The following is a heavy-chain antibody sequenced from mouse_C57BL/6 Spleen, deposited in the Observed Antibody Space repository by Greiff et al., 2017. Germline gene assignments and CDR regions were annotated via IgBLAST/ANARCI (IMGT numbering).Heavy chain of an antibody. Sequence: QVQLQQSGPGLVQPSQCLYLTCTVSGFSFTSYGVHWVRQSPGKGLEWLGVIWRGGSTDYNAAIMSRLSITKDNSTSQVSFKMNSRQADDTAIYNCAKCWSRSYWCFDVWGTGTTVTVSS. CDR3: AKCWSRSYWCFDV. V-gene: IGHV2-5*01. CDR1: GFSFTSYG. J-gene: IGHJ1*03. CDR2: IWRGGST.